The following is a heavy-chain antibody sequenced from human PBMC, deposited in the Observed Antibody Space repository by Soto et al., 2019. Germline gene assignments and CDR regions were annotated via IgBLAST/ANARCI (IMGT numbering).Heavy chain of an antibody. CDR2: INAGNGNT. Sequence: ASVKVSCKASGYTFNSYAMHWVRQAPGQRLEWMGWINAGNGNTKYSQKFQGRVTITRDTSASTAYMELSSLRSEDTAVYYCARGYDFWSGYCGYWGQGTLVTVSS. V-gene: IGHV1-3*01. J-gene: IGHJ4*02. CDR1: GYTFNSYA. D-gene: IGHD3-3*01. CDR3: ARGYDFWSGYCGY.